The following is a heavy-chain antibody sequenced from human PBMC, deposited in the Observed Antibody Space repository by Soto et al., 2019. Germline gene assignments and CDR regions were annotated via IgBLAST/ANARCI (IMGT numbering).Heavy chain of an antibody. CDR2: IYYSGST. CDR3: ARTRGKQLVYFDY. J-gene: IGHJ4*02. Sequence: SETLSLTCTVSGGSISSYYWSWIRQPAGKGLEWIGRIYYSGSTYYNPSLKSRVTISVDTSKNQFSLKLSSVTAADTAVYYCARTRGKQLVYFDYWGQGTLVTVSS. D-gene: IGHD6-6*01. V-gene: IGHV4-59*05. CDR1: GGSISSYY.